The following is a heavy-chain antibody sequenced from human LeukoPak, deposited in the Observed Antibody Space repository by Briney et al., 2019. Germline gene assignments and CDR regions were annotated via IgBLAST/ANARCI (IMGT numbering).Heavy chain of an antibody. CDR1: GGSISSSSYY. D-gene: IGHD7-27*01. CDR2: IYYSGST. CDR3: ARRDGLKLGISAFDI. V-gene: IGHV4-39*01. J-gene: IGHJ3*02. Sequence: PSETLSLTCTVSGGSISSSSYYWGWIRQPPGKGLEWIGSIYYSGSTYYNPSLKSRVTISVDTSKNQFSLKLSSVTAADTAVYYCARRDGLKLGISAFDIWGQGTMVTVSS.